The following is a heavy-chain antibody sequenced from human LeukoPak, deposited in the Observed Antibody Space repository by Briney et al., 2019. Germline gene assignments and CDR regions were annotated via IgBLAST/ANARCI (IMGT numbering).Heavy chain of an antibody. J-gene: IGHJ4*02. Sequence: GGSLRLSCAASGFTVSSNYMSWVRQAPGKGLEWVSVIYSGGSTYYADSVKGRFTISRHNSKNTLYLQVNSLRAEDTAVYYCASRMGATRGHWGQGTLVTVSS. CDR2: IYSGGST. CDR1: GFTVSSNY. D-gene: IGHD1-26*01. V-gene: IGHV3-53*04. CDR3: ASRMGATRGH.